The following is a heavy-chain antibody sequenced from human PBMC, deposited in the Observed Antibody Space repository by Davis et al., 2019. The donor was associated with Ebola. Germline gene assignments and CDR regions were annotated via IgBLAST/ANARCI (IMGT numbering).Heavy chain of an antibody. Sequence: SETLSLTCTVSGASISSHYWSWIRQPPGRGPEWIGNIHYSGSTNYSPSLKSRVTTSVDTSKNHFSLKVNSVTAADTAVYYCARLTMVTADHWFFDLWGRGTLVTVSS. CDR1: GASISSHY. V-gene: IGHV4-59*11. CDR2: IHYSGST. CDR3: ARLTMVTADHWFFDL. D-gene: IGHD4-17*01. J-gene: IGHJ2*01.